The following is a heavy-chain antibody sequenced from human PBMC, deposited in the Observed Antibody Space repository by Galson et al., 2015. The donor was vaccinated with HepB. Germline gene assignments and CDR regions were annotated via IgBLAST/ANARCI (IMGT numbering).Heavy chain of an antibody. Sequence: CAISGDSVSSNSAAWNWIRQSPSRGLEWLGRTYYRSKWYNDYAVSVKSRITINPDTSKNQFSLQLNSVTPEDTAVYYCARARHVVVAAKDAFDIWGQGTMVTVSS. CDR3: ARARHVVVAAKDAFDI. V-gene: IGHV6-1*01. J-gene: IGHJ3*02. D-gene: IGHD2-15*01. CDR1: GDSVSSNSAA. CDR2: TYYRSKWYN.